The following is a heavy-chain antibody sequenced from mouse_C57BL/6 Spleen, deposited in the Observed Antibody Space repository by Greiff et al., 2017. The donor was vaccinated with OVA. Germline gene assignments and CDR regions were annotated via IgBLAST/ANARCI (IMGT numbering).Heavy chain of an antibody. D-gene: IGHD1-1*01. J-gene: IGHJ1*03. V-gene: IGHV1-59*01. CDR2: IDPSDSYT. Sequence: VQLQQPGAELVRPGTSVKLSCKASGYTFTSYWMHWVKQRPGQGLEWIGVIDPSDSYTNYNQKFKGKATLTVDTSSSTAYMQLSSLTSEDSAVYYCARGEFITTVVATPHWYFDVWGTGTTVTVSS. CDR3: ARGEFITTVVATPHWYFDV. CDR1: GYTFTSYW.